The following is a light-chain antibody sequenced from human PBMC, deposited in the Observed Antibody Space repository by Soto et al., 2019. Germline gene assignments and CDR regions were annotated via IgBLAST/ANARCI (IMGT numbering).Light chain of an antibody. Sequence: TQPPVTLSMAQRESATLSYRASQSVSSNFAWYQQKPGQAPRLLIYDASNRATGIPARFSGSGSGTDFSLTISSLQPEDFAVYYCQQRSSWPLTFGGGTKVDIK. CDR2: DAS. V-gene: IGKV3-11*01. CDR1: QSVSSN. J-gene: IGKJ4*01. CDR3: QQRSSWPLT.